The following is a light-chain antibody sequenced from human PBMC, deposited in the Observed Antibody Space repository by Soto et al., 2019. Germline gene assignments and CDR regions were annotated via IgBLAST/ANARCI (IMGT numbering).Light chain of an antibody. J-gene: IGKJ1*01. V-gene: IGKV2-28*01. CDR1: QSLLHSNGYNY. CDR2: LGS. Sequence: DIAMTQSPRSLHFTPGEPTSISCRSSQSLLHSNGYNYLDWYLQKPGQSPQLLIYLGSNRASGVPDRFSGSGPGTDFTLKISRVEAEDVGVYYCMQALQTWTFGQGTKVHI. CDR3: MQALQTWT.